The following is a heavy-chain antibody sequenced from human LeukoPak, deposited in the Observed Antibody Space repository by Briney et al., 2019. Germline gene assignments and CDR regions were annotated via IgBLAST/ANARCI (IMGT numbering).Heavy chain of an antibody. D-gene: IGHD3-3*01. CDR2: IYSGGST. J-gene: IGHJ4*02. V-gene: IGHV3-53*01. CDR3: AILWSLDY. CDR1: GYSISSGYY. Sequence: ETLSLTCTVSGYSISSGYYWGWIRQPPGKGLEWVSVIYSGGSTYYADSVKGRFTISRDNSKNTLYLQMNSLRAEDTAVYYCAILWSLDYWGQGTLVTVSS.